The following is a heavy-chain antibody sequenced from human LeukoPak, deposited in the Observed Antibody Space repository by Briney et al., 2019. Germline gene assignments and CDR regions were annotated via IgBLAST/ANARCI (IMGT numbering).Heavy chain of an antibody. CDR1: GYTLTELS. D-gene: IGHD3-3*01. CDR2: FDPEDGET. Sequence: SVKVSCKVSGYTLTELSMHWVRQAPGKGLEWMGGFDPEDGETIYAQKFQGRVTMTEDTSTDTAYMELSSLRSEDTAVYYCARAPSYYDFWSGYRRGLFDYWGQGTLVTVSS. J-gene: IGHJ4*02. CDR3: ARAPSYYDFWSGYRRGLFDY. V-gene: IGHV1-24*01.